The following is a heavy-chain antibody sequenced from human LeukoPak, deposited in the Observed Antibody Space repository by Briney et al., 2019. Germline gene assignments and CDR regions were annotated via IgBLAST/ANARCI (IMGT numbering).Heavy chain of an antibody. Sequence: GGSLILSCAASGFTFSSYEMNWVRQAPGKGLEWVSYISSSGSTIYYADSVKGRFTISRDNAKNSLYLQMNSLRAEDTAVYYCARGYYDFWSGYYFDAFDIWGQGTMVTVSS. CDR2: ISSSGSTI. CDR3: ARGYYDFWSGYYFDAFDI. D-gene: IGHD3-3*01. J-gene: IGHJ3*02. V-gene: IGHV3-48*03. CDR1: GFTFSSYE.